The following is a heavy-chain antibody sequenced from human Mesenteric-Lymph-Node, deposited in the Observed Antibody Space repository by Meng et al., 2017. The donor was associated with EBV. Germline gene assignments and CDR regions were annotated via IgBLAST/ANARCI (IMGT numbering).Heavy chain of an antibody. CDR3: AREEDGDPFDY. V-gene: IGHV3-33*01. CDR1: GVIFSSDG. J-gene: IGHJ4*02. Sequence: EAGRGVVPCGSPSLLSFASSGVIFSSDGPPCVLRDPGKGLGWVTVLLYDGSNKYYADSVKGRFTISRDNSKNTLYLQMNSLRAEDTAVYYCAREEDGDPFDYWGQGTLVTVSS. CDR2: LLYDGSNK. D-gene: IGHD4-17*01.